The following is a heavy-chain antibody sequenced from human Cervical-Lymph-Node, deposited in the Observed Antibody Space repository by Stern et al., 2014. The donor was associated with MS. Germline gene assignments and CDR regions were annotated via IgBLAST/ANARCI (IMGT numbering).Heavy chain of an antibody. V-gene: IGHV4-39*01. CDR3: ARHKGRDGGNVVYLHYFDY. D-gene: IGHD5-24*01. CDR2: IYSSAPA. Sequence: QLQLQESGPGLVKPSETLSLTCAVSGGSFSSNNYCWGWIRQSPGKGLEWIGTIYSSAPAYYTPSLEVRLTISVDTSKTQFSLKLSSVTAADTALYFCARHKGRDGGNVVYLHYFDYWGQGTLVSVSS. J-gene: IGHJ4*02. CDR1: GGSFSSNNYC.